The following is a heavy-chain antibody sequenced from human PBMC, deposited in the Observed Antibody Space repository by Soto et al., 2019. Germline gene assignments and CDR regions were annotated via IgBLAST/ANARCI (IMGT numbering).Heavy chain of an antibody. CDR2: TSYDGSNK. J-gene: IGHJ4*02. V-gene: IGHV3-30*03. Sequence: QVHLVESGGGVVQPGTSLTLSCAASGFTFSNYGMHWFRQAPGKGLEWVALTSYDGSNKYYADSVKGRFTISRDNSKNTLYLQMSSLRAEDTAVYYCAIKIDATTTGDYWGQGTLVTVSS. CDR1: GFTFSNYG. CDR3: AIKIDATTTGDY. D-gene: IGHD1-1*01.